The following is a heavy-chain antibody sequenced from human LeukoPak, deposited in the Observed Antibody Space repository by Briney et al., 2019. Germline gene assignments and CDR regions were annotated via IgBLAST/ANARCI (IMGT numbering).Heavy chain of an antibody. J-gene: IGHJ3*02. D-gene: IGHD3-22*01. V-gene: IGHV1-18*01. Sequence: ASVKVSCKASGYTFTSYGTSWVRQAPGQGLEWMGLISAYNGNTNYAQKLHGRVSMTTDTSTSTAYMELRSLRSDDTAVYYSASCMIVVVCEAFDIWGQGPMVTVSS. CDR1: GYTFTSYG. CDR2: ISAYNGNT. CDR3: ASCMIVVVCEAFDI.